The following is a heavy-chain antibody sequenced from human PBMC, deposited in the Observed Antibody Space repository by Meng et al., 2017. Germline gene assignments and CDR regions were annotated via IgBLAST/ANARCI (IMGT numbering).Heavy chain of an antibody. J-gene: IGHJ5*02. Sequence: GESLKISCAASGFTFSSYAMSWVRQAPGKGLEWVSAISGSGGSTYYADSVKGLFTISRDNSKNTLYLQMNSLRAEDTAVYYCAKGYSSGRLDNWFDPWGQGTLVTVSS. CDR2: ISGSGGST. CDR1: GFTFSSYA. D-gene: IGHD2-15*01. CDR3: AKGYSSGRLDNWFDP. V-gene: IGHV3-23*01.